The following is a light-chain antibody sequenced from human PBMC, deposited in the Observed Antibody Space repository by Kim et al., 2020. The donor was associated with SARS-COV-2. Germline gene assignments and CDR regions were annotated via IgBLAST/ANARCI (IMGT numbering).Light chain of an antibody. V-gene: IGLV3-1*01. Sequence: VYPGQTASITCAGDKLGDKYACWYQQKPGQSPLLVIYQDNKRPSGIPERFSGSNSGNTATLTISGTQAIDEADYYCQAWDSSTGVFGGGTQLTVL. CDR3: QAWDSSTGV. J-gene: IGLJ2*01. CDR1: KLGDKY. CDR2: QDN.